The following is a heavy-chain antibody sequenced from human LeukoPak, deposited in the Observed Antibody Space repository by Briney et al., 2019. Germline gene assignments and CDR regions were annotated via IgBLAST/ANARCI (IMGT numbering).Heavy chain of an antibody. CDR1: GFTFSDYY. J-gene: IGHJ3*02. CDR3: ARENEYSSSSDAFDI. CDR2: ISSSGSTI. Sequence: GGSLRLYCAASGFTFSDYYMSWIRQAPGKGLEWVSYISSSGSTIYYADSVKGRFTISRDNAKNSLYLQMNSLRAEDTAVYYCARENEYSSSSDAFDIWGQGTMVTVSS. V-gene: IGHV3-11*01. D-gene: IGHD6-6*01.